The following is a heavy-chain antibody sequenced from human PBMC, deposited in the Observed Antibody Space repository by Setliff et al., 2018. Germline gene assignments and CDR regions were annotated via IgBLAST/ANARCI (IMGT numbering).Heavy chain of an antibody. CDR3: LRLVRYCSRTSCQRTSGDEV. Sequence: ASVKVSCKASGYTFTNYGITWVRQAPGQGLEWMGWIFPKTGNTYFPHKVQGRVTMTTDTSTNMAYLELRGLRSDDTAVYYCLRLVRYCSRTSCQRTSGDEVWGQGTLVTVSS. CDR1: GYTFTNYG. V-gene: IGHV1-18*01. CDR2: IFPKTGNT. J-gene: IGHJ4*02. D-gene: IGHD2-8*01.